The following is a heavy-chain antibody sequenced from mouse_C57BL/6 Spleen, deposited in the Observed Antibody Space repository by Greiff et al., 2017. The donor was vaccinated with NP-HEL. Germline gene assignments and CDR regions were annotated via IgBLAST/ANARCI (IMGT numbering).Heavy chain of an antibody. V-gene: IGHV1-81*01. D-gene: IGHD2-4*01. CDR1: GYTFTSYG. J-gene: IGHJ3*01. CDR3: ARSGDYEAY. Sequence: VKLMESGAELARPGASVKLSCKASGYTFTSYGISWVKQRTGQGLEWIGEIYPRSGNTYYNEKFKGKATLTADKSSSTAYMELRSLTSEDSAVYFCARSGDYEAYWGQGTLVTVSA. CDR2: IYPRSGNT.